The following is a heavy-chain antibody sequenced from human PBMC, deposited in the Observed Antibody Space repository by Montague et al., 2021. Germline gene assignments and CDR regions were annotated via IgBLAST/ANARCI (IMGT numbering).Heavy chain of an antibody. CDR1: GFTFSSYG. CDR2: IWYDGSNK. Sequence: SLRLSCAASGFTFSSYGMHWVRQAPGKGLEWVAIIWYDGSNKYYADSVEGRFTIFRDNSKNTLYLQMNSLRVEDTAVYYCARDHRGGNSFGYWGPGTLVTVSS. CDR3: ARDHRGGNSFGY. D-gene: IGHD2-15*01. V-gene: IGHV3-33*01. J-gene: IGHJ4*02.